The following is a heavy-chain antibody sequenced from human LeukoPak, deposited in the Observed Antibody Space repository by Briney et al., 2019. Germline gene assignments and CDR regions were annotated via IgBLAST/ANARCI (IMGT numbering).Heavy chain of an antibody. CDR2: IWYDGSNK. Sequence: GGSLRLSCAASGFTFSSYGMHWVRQAPGKGLEWVAVIWYDGSNKYYADSVKGRFTISRDNSKNMLYLQMNSLRAEDTAVYYCARDFYGGGYSYGSYYYYGMDVWGKGTTVTVSS. J-gene: IGHJ6*04. D-gene: IGHD5-18*01. CDR1: GFTFSSYG. V-gene: IGHV3-33*01. CDR3: ARDFYGGGYSYGSYYYYGMDV.